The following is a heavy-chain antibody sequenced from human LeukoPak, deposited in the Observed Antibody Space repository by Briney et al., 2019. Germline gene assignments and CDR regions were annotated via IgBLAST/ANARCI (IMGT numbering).Heavy chain of an antibody. V-gene: IGHV1-3*01. J-gene: IGHJ4*02. Sequence: GNTKYSQKFQGRVTITRDTSASTAYMELSSLRSEDTAVYYCAREGGADCSSTSCYWSYYFDYWGQGTLVTVSS. D-gene: IGHD2-2*01. CDR3: AREGGADCSSTSCYWSYYFDY. CDR2: GNT.